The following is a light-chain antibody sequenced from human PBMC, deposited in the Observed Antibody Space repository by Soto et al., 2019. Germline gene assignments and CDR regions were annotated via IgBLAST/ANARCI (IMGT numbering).Light chain of an antibody. CDR3: SSYTSSSTPVV. CDR2: EVS. J-gene: IGLJ2*01. Sequence: QSVLTQPASVSGSPGQSITISCTGTSSDVGGYNYVSWYQQHPGKAPKLMIYEVSNRASGVSNRFSGSKSGNTASLTISGLLAEDEADYYCSSYTSSSTPVVFGGGTKLTVL. V-gene: IGLV2-14*01. CDR1: SSDVGGYNY.